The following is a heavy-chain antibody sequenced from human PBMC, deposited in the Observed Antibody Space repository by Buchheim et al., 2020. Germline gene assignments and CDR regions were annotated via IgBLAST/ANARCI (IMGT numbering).Heavy chain of an antibody. CDR1: GFTFSRFA. D-gene: IGHD2-15*01. Sequence: EVQLLASGGGLVQPGGSLRLSCAASGFTFSRFAMIWVRRAPGRGMEGISSISRSSDRTYYAHSVKGRFTVSRDNSKTTLYLQMNNLRAEDTAVYYCAKVKEADLESYWYGMDVWGQGTT. CDR2: ISRSSDRT. J-gene: IGHJ6*02. CDR3: AKVKEADLESYWYGMDV. V-gene: IGHV3-23*01.